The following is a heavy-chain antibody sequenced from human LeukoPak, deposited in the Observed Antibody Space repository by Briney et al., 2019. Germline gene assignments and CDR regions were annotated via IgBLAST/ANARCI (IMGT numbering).Heavy chain of an antibody. CDR2: ISSDGSST. CDR1: GFTFSSYW. Sequence: GGSLRLSCAASGFTFSSYWMHWIRQAPGKGLVWVSRISSDGSSTSYAVSVKGRFTISRDNAKNTLYLQMNSLRVEDTGVYYCVRALIPPDYWGQGTLVTVS. V-gene: IGHV3-74*01. CDR3: VRALIPPDY. J-gene: IGHJ4*02. D-gene: IGHD1-14*01.